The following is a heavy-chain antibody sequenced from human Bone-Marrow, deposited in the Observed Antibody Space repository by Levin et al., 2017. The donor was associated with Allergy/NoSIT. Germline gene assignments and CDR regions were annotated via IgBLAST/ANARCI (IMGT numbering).Heavy chain of an antibody. V-gene: IGHV4-38-2*01. D-gene: IGHD3-10*01. CDR3: ARTAYYSGSGSAFDI. J-gene: IGHJ3*02. CDR2: INHSAIT. Sequence: SETLSLTCVVSGYSISSGYYWGWIRQPPGKGLEWIGEINHSAITNYNPSLKSRVTISVDTSKNQFPLKLSSVTAADTAMFYCARTAYYSGSGSAFDIWGQGTMVTVSS. CDR1: GYSISSGYY.